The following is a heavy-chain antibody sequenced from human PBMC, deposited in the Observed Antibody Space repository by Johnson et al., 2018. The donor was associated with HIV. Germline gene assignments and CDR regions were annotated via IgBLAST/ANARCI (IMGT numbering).Heavy chain of an antibody. D-gene: IGHD2-21*02. CDR1: GFTLSNAW. CDR3: TTGRLLAAFDI. V-gene: IGHV3-15*01. J-gene: IGHJ3*02. Sequence: VQLVESGGGLVKPGGSLRLSCAASGFTLSNAWMSWVRQAPGKGLEWVGRIKSKTDGGTTDYDAPVKGRFTISRDDSKNTPYLQMNSLKTEDTAVYYCTTGRLLAAFDIWGQGTMVTVSS. CDR2: IKSKTDGGTT.